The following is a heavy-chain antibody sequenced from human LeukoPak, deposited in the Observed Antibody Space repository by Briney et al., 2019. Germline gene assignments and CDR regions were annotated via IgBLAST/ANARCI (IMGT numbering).Heavy chain of an antibody. CDR2: IISILGIA. J-gene: IGHJ4*02. V-gene: IGHV1-69*04. D-gene: IGHD3-22*01. CDR3: ARAQYYYDSSGYYPENYFDY. Sequence: SVKVSCKASGGTFSSYAISWVRQAPGQGLEWMGRIISILGIANYEQKFQGRVTITADKSTSTAYMELSSLRSEDTAVYYCARAQYYYDSSGYYPENYFDYWGQGTLVTVSS. CDR1: GGTFSSYA.